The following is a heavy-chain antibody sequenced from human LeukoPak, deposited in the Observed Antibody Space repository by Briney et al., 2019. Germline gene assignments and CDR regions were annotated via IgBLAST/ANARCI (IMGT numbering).Heavy chain of an antibody. V-gene: IGHV4-59*08. CDR2: IYYSGST. Sequence: PSETLSLTCTVSGGSISSYYWSWIRQPPGKGLEWIGYIYYSGSTNYNPSLKSRVTISVDTSKNQFSLKLSSVTAADTAVYYCERQRVSGWYYFDYWGQGTLVTVSS. CDR3: ERQRVSGWYYFDY. D-gene: IGHD6-19*01. J-gene: IGHJ4*02. CDR1: GGSISSYY.